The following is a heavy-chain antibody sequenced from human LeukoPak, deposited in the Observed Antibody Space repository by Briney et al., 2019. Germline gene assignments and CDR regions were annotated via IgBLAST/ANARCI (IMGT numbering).Heavy chain of an antibody. CDR1: GFTFGDYW. V-gene: IGHV3-7*01. Sequence: GGSLRLSCVSSGFTFGDYWMTWVRQAPGKGLEWVATIKTVGSQKFHVESVEGRFIISRDNAKNSMYLQMNSLRAEDTAVYYCARGHYGMEVWGQGTTVAVTS. CDR2: IKTVGSQK. J-gene: IGHJ6*02. CDR3: ARGHYGMEV.